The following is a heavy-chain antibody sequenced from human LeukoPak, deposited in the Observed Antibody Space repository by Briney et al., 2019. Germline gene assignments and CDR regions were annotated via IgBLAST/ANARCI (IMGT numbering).Heavy chain of an antibody. Sequence: RGSLRLSCVASGFTFSDYGMHWVRQAPGKGLEWVAAIWFDESNKYYADSVKGRFTISRDNSKNTPYLQMNSLRVEDTAVYYCARDFGGDGYNSWGQGTLVTVSS. CDR3: ARDFGGDGYNS. CDR1: GFTFSDYG. D-gene: IGHD5-24*01. J-gene: IGHJ4*02. CDR2: IWFDESNK. V-gene: IGHV3-33*01.